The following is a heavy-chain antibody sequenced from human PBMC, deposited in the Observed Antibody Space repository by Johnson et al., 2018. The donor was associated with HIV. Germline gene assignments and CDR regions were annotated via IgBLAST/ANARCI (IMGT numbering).Heavy chain of an antibody. J-gene: IGHJ3*02. CDR3: AKVGAFTFGGVIVLPSVAFDI. CDR2: LYSGGRT. V-gene: IGHV3-66*01. CDR1: GFIVSSNY. Sequence: EVQLVESGGGLVQPGGSLRLSCAASGFIVSSNYMSWVRQAPGKGLEWVSVLYSGGRTYYADSVKGRFSISRDNSKNTLYLQMNSLRAEDTAVYYCAKVGAFTFGGVIVLPSVAFDIWGQGTMVTVSS. D-gene: IGHD3-16*02.